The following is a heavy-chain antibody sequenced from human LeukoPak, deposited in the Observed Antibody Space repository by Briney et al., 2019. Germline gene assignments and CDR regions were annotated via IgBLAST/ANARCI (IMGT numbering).Heavy chain of an antibody. CDR1: GGSISSGGYS. CDR2: IYHSGST. D-gene: IGHD3-22*01. CDR3: ARGVKYYYDSSGYYYWFDP. Sequence: KPSETLSLTCAVSGGSISSGGYSWSWIRQPPGKGLEWIGYIYHSGSTYYNPSLKSRVTISVDRSKNQFSLKLSSVTAADMALYYCARGVKYYYDSSGYYYWFDPWGQGTLVTVSS. J-gene: IGHJ5*02. V-gene: IGHV4-30-2*01.